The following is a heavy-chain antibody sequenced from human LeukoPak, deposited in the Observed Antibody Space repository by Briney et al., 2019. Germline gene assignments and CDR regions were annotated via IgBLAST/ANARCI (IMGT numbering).Heavy chain of an antibody. D-gene: IGHD3-10*01. CDR3: ARAQNGSGSYYKVVGYFDY. CDR1: GFTVSSNY. Sequence: GGSLRLSCAASGFTVSSNYMSWVRQAPGKGLEWVSVIYSGGSTYYADSVKGRFTISRDNSKNTLYLQMNSLRAEDTAVYYCARAQNGSGSYYKVVGYFDYWGQGTLVTVSS. CDR2: IYSGGST. V-gene: IGHV3-66*01. J-gene: IGHJ4*02.